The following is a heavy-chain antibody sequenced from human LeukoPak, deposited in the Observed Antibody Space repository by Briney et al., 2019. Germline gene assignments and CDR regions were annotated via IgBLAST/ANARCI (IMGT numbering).Heavy chain of an antibody. Sequence: SETLSLTRSVSTDSMTSYYWSWTRQPPGKGLEWIGYIYYTGRANYNPSLKSRVSISVDTSKNQFSLKFSSVTAADTAVYFCARLRLYYGILAPRYFDLWGRGTLVTVSS. CDR3: ARLRLYYGILAPRYFDL. CDR1: TDSMTSYY. CDR2: IYYTGRA. V-gene: IGHV4-59*08. D-gene: IGHD1-26*01. J-gene: IGHJ2*01.